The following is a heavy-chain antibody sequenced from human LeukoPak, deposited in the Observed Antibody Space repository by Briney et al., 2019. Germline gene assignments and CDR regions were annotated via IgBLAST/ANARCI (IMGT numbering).Heavy chain of an antibody. Sequence: ASVKVSCKASGHTFTGYYIHWVRQAPGQGLEWMGWINPNSGVTNYAQKFQGRVTMTRDTSISTAYMELNRLRSDDTAVYYCARGDGDGYNFWYWGQGTLVTVPS. J-gene: IGHJ4*02. V-gene: IGHV1-2*02. CDR2: INPNSGVT. CDR1: GHTFTGYY. D-gene: IGHD5-24*01. CDR3: ARGDGDGYNFWY.